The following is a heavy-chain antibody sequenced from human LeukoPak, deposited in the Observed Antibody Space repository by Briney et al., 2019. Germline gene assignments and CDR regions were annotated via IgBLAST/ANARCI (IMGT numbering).Heavy chain of an antibody. J-gene: IGHJ6*04. Sequence: GGTLRLSCAASGFSFSSYGMSWVRQAPGKGLEWVSVISGSGGSTYYADSVKGRFTISRDNAKNSLYLQMNSLRAEDTAVYYCAELGITMIGGVWGKGTTVTISS. V-gene: IGHV3-23*01. CDR1: GFSFSSYG. CDR2: ISGSGGST. D-gene: IGHD3-10*02. CDR3: AELGITMIGGV.